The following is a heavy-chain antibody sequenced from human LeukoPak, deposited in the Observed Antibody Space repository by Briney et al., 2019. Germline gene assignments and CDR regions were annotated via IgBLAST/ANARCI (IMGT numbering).Heavy chain of an antibody. V-gene: IGHV4-4*02. CDR3: ARIYDYGDYNGYFQH. Sequence: SETLSLTCAVSGGSISSSNWWSWVRQPPGKGLEWIGEIYDSGSTNYNPSLKSRVTISVDKSKNQFSLKLSSVTAADTAVYYCARIYDYGDYNGYFQHWGQGTLVTVSS. J-gene: IGHJ1*01. D-gene: IGHD4-17*01. CDR1: GGSISSSNW. CDR2: IYDSGST.